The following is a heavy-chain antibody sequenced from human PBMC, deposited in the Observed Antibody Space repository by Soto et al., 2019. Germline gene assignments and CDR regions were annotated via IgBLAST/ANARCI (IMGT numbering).Heavy chain of an antibody. CDR3: VRGKVAAGFDY. V-gene: IGHV3-74*01. CDR1: EFTFTHYW. CDR2: ISSDGTTT. D-gene: IGHD6-13*01. J-gene: IGHJ4*02. Sequence: PCGALRLSCAASEFTFTHYWMHWVRQAPGKGLVWVSRISSDGTTTNYADSVKGRFTISRDNAKNTLYLQMTNLRVEDRAIYYCVRGKVAAGFDYWGQGALVTVSS.